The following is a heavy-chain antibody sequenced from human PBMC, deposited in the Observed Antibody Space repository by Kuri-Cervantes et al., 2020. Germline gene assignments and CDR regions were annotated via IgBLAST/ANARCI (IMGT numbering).Heavy chain of an antibody. CDR3: ARDGAGSGDWFDP. D-gene: IGHD6-19*01. CDR2: IKQDGSEK. V-gene: IGHV3-7*01. CDR1: GFTFSSYW. J-gene: IGHJ5*02. Sequence: GGSLRLSCAASGFTFSSYWMSWVRQAPEKGLEWVANIKQDGSEKYYVDSVKGRFTISRDNAKNSLYLQMNSLRAEDTAVYYCARDGAGSGDWFDPWGQGTLVTVSS.